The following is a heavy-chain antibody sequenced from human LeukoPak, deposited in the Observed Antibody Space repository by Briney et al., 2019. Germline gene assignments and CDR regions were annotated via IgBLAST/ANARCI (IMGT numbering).Heavy chain of an antibody. CDR1: DYNFATYW. CDR3: ARHHSGYSSGWYVY. V-gene: IGHV5-51*01. D-gene: IGHD6-19*01. Sequence: GESLKISCEGSDYNFATYWIGWVRQMPGKGLEWMGSIYPGDSDTRYSPSFQGQVTISADKSISTAYLQWSSLKASDTAMYYCARHHSGYSSGWYVYWGQGTLVTVSS. J-gene: IGHJ4*02. CDR2: IYPGDSDT.